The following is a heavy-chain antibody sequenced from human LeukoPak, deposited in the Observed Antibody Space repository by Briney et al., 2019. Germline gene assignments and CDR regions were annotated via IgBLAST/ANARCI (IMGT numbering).Heavy chain of an antibody. CDR3: ARGRDFDY. CDR2: IYYSGST. J-gene: IGHJ4*02. Sequence: SETLSLTCTVSGGSISSYYWSWIRQPPGKGLEWIGYIYYSGSTNYNPSLKSRVTISVDTSKNQFSLKLSSVTAADTAVYYCARGRDFDYWGQGTLVTVSS. V-gene: IGHV4-59*01. CDR1: GGSISSYY.